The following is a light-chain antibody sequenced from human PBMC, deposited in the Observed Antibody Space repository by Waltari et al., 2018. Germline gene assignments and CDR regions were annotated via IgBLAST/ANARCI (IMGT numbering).Light chain of an antibody. CDR2: AAS. Sequence: DIQMTQSPSSLSASVGDKNTITCRASRSVSPYLNWDQQKPGNAPKLLIYAASSLLSGVPSRFSGSGSGTDFTLTISSLQAEDFATYFCQQSYSSLRTFGQGTKVEV. V-gene: IGKV1-39*01. CDR1: RSVSPY. J-gene: IGKJ1*01. CDR3: QQSYSSLRT.